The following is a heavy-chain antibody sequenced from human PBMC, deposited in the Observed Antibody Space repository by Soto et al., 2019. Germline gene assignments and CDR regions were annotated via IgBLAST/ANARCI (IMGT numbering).Heavy chain of an antibody. CDR1: GYTFTSYD. CDR2: MNPNSGNT. CDR3: ARGSEPTDY. V-gene: IGHV1-8*01. J-gene: IGHJ4*02. Sequence: QVQLVQSGAEVKKPGASVNVSCKASGYTFTSYDINCVLQATGHGLEGMGWMNPNSGNTCYAQKFQGRVTMTRNTSISTAYMELRSLRSEDTAVYYCARGSEPTDYWGQGTLVTVSS.